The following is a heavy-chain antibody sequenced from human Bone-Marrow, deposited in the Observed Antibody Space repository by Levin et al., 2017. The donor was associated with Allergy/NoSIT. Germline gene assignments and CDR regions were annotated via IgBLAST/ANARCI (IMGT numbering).Heavy chain of an antibody. J-gene: IGHJ4*02. CDR2: INQDGTIK. V-gene: IGHV3-7*01. CDR1: GFTFSNYW. CDR3: ARIGYSSSSVDY. Sequence: GGSLRLSCVVSGFTFSNYWMSWVRQAPGKGLEWVANINQDGTIKYYVDSVKGRLTISRDNAKNSLYLQVNSLRAEDTAVYYCARIGYSSSSVDYWGQGTLVTVSS. D-gene: IGHD5-18*01.